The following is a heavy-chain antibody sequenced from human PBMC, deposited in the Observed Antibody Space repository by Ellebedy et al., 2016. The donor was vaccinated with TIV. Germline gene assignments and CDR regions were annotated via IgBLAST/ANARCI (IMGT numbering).Heavy chain of an antibody. CDR1: RGTFSSYA. CDR2: IIPIFGTA. V-gene: IGHV1-69*06. CDR3: ARARGYSYGPPPDY. D-gene: IGHD5-18*01. Sequence: SVKVSXKASRGTFSSYAISWVRQAPGQGLEWMGGIIPIFGTANYAQKFQGRVTITADKSTSTAYMELSSLRSEDTAVYYCARARGYSYGPPPDYWGQGTLVTVSS. J-gene: IGHJ4*02.